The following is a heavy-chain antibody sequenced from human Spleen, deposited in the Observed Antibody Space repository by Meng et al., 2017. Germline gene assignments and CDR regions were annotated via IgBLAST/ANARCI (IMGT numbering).Heavy chain of an antibody. CDR2: FDPEDGET. Sequence: ASVKVSCKVSGYTLTELSMHWVRQAPGKGLEWMGGFDPEDGETIYAQKFQGRVTMTEDTSTDTAYMELSSLRSEDTAVYYCATDPGAYRDYGMDVWGQGTTVTVSS. CDR1: GYTLTELS. D-gene: IGHD2-21*01. J-gene: IGHJ6*02. CDR3: ATDPGAYRDYGMDV. V-gene: IGHV1-24*01.